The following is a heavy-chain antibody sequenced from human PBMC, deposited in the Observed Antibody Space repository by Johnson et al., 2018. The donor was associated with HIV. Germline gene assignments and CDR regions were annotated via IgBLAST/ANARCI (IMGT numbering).Heavy chain of an antibody. D-gene: IGHD3-10*01. J-gene: IGHJ3*02. CDR2: IYSGGST. CDR1: GFTFSSYW. Sequence: VQLVESGGGLVQPGGSLRLSCAASGFTFSSYWMSWVRQAPGKGLEWVSVIYSGGSTYYADPMKGRFTISRDNSKNTLYLQMTSLIPEDTAVYYCCYGSGTYDGPAFDIWGQGTVVIVSS. V-gene: IGHV3-66*02. CDR3: CYGSGTYDGPAFDI.